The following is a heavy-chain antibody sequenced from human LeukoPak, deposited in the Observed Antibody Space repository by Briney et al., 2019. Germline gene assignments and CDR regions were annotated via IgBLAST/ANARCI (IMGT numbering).Heavy chain of an antibody. CDR3: ARGSIAVDYYYYYGMDV. Sequence: GGSLRLSCAASGFTFSSYEMNWVRQAPGKGLEWVSYISSSGSTIYYADSVKGRFTISRDNAKNSLYLQMNSLRAEDTAVYYCARGSIAVDYYYYYGMDVWGQGTTVTVSS. V-gene: IGHV3-48*03. CDR1: GFTFSSYE. D-gene: IGHD6-19*01. J-gene: IGHJ6*02. CDR2: ISSSGSTI.